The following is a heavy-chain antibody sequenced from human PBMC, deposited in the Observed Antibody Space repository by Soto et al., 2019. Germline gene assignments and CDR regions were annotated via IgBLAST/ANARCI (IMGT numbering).Heavy chain of an antibody. V-gene: IGHV1-24*01. CDR3: ATDLGITMVRGVHYGMDV. Sequence: GASVKVSCKVSGYTLTELSMHWVRQAPGKGLEWMGGFDPEDGETIYAQKFQGRVTMTEDTSTDTAYMELSSLRPEDTAVYYCATDLGITMVRGVHYGMDVWGQGTTVTVSS. CDR1: GYTLTELS. CDR2: FDPEDGET. J-gene: IGHJ6*02. D-gene: IGHD3-10*01.